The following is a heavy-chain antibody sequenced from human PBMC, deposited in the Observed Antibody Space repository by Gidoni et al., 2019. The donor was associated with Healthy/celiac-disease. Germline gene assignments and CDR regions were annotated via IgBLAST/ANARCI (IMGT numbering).Heavy chain of an antibody. CDR1: GFTCSDYY. J-gene: IGHJ6*02. CDR2: ISSSSSYT. CDR3: ARNGYSGYDGLPYYYYGMDV. Sequence: QVQRVESGGGLVKPGVSLSLSCAASGFTCSDYYMSWIRQAPGKGLEWVSYISSSSSYTNYADSVKGRFTISRDNAKNSLYLQMNSLRAEDTAVYYCARNGYSGYDGLPYYYYGMDVWGQGTTVTVSS. D-gene: IGHD5-12*01. V-gene: IGHV3-11*05.